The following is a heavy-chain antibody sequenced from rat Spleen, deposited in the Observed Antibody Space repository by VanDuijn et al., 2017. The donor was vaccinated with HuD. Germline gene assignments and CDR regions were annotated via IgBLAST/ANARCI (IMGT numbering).Heavy chain of an antibody. D-gene: IGHD1-11*01. CDR1: GFSLTSDG. CDR2: IYYDGGT. V-gene: IGHV2-17*01. CDR3: ARKRTGEGFAY. Sequence: VQLKETGPGLVQPTQTLSLTCTVSGFSLTSDGVHWIRQPPGQGLEWMGRIYYDGGTDYNSAIKSRLSISRDTSKSQVFLKINSLQTDDTAMYYCARKRTGEGFAYWGQGTLVTVSS. J-gene: IGHJ3*01.